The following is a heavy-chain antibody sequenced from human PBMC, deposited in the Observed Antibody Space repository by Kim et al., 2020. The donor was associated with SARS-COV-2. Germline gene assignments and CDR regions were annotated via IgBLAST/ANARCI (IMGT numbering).Heavy chain of an antibody. J-gene: IGHJ4*02. D-gene: IGHD3-10*01. CDR2: IRSRAQSYAT. CDR1: GFTFSGST. Sequence: GGSLRLSCAASGFTFSGSTIHWVRQASGKGLEWVGRIRSRAQSYATTYGVSVKGRFTISRDDSKDTAYLQMNSLKTEDTAVYYCSKHEDGSGTSGWGQGTLVTVSS. V-gene: IGHV3-73*01. CDR3: SKHEDGSGTSG.